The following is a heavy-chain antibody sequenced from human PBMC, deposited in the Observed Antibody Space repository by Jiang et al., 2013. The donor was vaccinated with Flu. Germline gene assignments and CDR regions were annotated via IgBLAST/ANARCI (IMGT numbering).Heavy chain of an antibody. D-gene: IGHD4-17*01. CDR1: GYSFTGYF. V-gene: IGHV1-2*02. CDR3: ARRPPPXYGDYVWLDP. J-gene: IGHJ5*02. Sequence: SGAEVKKPGASVKVSCKASGYSFTGYFIHWVRQAPGQGLEWMGSINPNSGGTNYAHNFQGRVIMTSDTSSRTAYMELRRVRSDDTAVYYCARRPPPXYGDYVWLDPWGQG. CDR2: INPNSGGT.